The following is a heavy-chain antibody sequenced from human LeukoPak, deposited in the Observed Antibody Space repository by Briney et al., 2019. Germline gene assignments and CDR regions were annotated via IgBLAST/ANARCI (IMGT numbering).Heavy chain of an antibody. J-gene: IGHJ4*02. V-gene: IGHV3-21*01. CDR2: ISSSSSYI. CDR1: GFTFSSYA. Sequence: GGSLRLSCAASGFTFSSYAMSWVRQAPGKGLEWVSSISSSSSYIYYADSVKGRFTISRDNAKNSLYLQMNSLRAEDTAVYYCARGDDELELVDYWGQGTLVTVSS. CDR3: ARGDDELELVDY. D-gene: IGHD1-7*01.